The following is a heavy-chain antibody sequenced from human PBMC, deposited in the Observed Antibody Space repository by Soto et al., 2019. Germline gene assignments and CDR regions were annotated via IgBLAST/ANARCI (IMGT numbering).Heavy chain of an antibody. CDR2: ISGNGGST. V-gene: IGHV3-64*01. J-gene: IGHJ6*03. D-gene: IGHD1-20*01. CDR1: GFTFSSYA. CDR3: ARVNPPGYNPANPQYYYYMDG. Sequence: PGGSLRLSCAASGFTFSSYAMHWVRQAPGKGLEYVSAISGNGGSTYYANSVKGRFTISRDNSKNTLYLQMGSLRAEDMAVYYCARVNPPGYNPANPQYYYYMDGWGKGTTVTVSS.